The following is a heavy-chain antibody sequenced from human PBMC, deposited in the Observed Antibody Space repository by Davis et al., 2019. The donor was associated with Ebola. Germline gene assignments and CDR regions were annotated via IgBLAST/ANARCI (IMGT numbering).Heavy chain of an antibody. J-gene: IGHJ6*03. V-gene: IGHV3-30*19. CDR2: ISYDGSNK. Sequence: GESLKISCAASGFTFSSYGMHWVRQAPGKGLEWVAVISYDGSNKYYADSVKGRFTISRDNSKNTLYLQMNSLRAEDTAVYYCAKDRQLWLHGYYMDVWGKGTTVTVSS. CDR3: AKDRQLWLHGYYMDV. CDR1: GFTFSSYG. D-gene: IGHD5-18*01.